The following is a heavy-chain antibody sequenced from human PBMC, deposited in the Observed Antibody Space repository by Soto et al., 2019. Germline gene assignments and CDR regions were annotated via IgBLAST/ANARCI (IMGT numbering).Heavy chain of an antibody. D-gene: IGHD1-26*01. CDR3: ARDLGGSYYAPVDY. V-gene: IGHV1-18*01. J-gene: IGHJ4*02. CDR2: TSAYNGNT. CDR1: GYTFTSYG. Sequence: QVQLVQSGAEVKKPGASVKVSCKASGYTFTSYGISWVRQAPGQGLEWMGWTSAYNGNTKYAQKLQGRVTTTTDTSTSTAYMELSSLRSDDTAVYYCARDLGGSYYAPVDYWGQGTLVTVSS.